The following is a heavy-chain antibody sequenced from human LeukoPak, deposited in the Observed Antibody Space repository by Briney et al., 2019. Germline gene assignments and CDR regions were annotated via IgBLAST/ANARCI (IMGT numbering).Heavy chain of an antibody. D-gene: IGHD6-6*01. CDR1: GYTFTGYY. J-gene: IGHJ5*02. V-gene: IGHV1-2*02. Sequence: ASVKVSCKASGYTFTGYYMHWVRQAPGQGLEWMGWINPNSGGTNYAQKFQGRVTTTRDTSISTAYMELSRLRSDDTAVYYCARTWSLIAARRWVNWFDPWGQGTLVTVSS. CDR2: INPNSGGT. CDR3: ARTWSLIAARRWVNWFDP.